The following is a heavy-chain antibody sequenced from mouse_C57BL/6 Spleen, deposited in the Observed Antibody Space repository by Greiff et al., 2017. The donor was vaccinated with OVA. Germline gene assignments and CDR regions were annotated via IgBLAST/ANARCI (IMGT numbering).Heavy chain of an antibody. CDR3: ARDYYGSRGANYYAMDY. CDR2: IYPGDGDT. V-gene: IGHV1-80*01. CDR1: GYAFSSYW. D-gene: IGHD1-1*01. J-gene: IGHJ4*01. Sequence: QVQLKESGAELVKPGASVKISCKASGYAFSSYWMNWVKQRPGKGLEWIGQIYPGDGDTNYNGKFKGKATLTADKSSSTAYMQLSSLTSEDSAVYFCARDYYGSRGANYYAMDYWGQGTSVTVSS.